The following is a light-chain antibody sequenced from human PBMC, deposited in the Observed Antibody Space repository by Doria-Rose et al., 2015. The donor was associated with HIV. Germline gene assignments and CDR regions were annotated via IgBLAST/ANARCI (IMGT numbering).Light chain of an antibody. J-gene: IGKJ1*01. Sequence: EIVMTQSPGTLSLSPGEGATLSSRASQSFSSTYLAWYQQKPGQAPSLLIYDGSTRATGIPDRFSASGSGADFTLTINRLEPEDFALYYCHQYGTSWTFGQGSKVEI. V-gene: IGKV3-20*01. CDR2: DGS. CDR3: HQYGTSWT. CDR1: QSFSSTY.